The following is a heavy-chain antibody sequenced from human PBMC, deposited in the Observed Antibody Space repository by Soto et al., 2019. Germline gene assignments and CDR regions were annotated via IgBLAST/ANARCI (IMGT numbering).Heavy chain of an antibody. J-gene: IGHJ6*03. CDR1: GDSASSNSAA. V-gene: IGHV6-1*01. D-gene: IGHD1-7*01. Sequence: SQTLSLTCAISGDSASSNSAAWYWIRLSPSRGLEWLARTYYRSRWYNDYAVSVRSRITVNPDTSKNQFSLQLTSVTPEDTAVYYCAGTTSHQWYYMDVWGKGTTVTVSS. CDR3: AGTTSHQWYYMDV. CDR2: TYYRSRWYN.